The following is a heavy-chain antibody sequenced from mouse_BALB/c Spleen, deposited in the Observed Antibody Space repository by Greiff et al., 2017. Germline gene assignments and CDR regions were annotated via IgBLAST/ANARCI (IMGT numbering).Heavy chain of an antibody. J-gene: IGHJ3*01. CDR3: ARSRDSSWFAY. V-gene: IGHV1-54*01. CDR1: GYAFTNYL. CDR2: INPGSGGT. Sequence: VQGVESGAELVRPGTSVKVSCKASGYAFTNYLIEWVKQRPGQGLEWIGVINPGSGGTNYNEKFKGKATLTADKSSSTAYMQLSSLTSDDSAVYCCARSRDSSWFAYWGQGTLVTVSA.